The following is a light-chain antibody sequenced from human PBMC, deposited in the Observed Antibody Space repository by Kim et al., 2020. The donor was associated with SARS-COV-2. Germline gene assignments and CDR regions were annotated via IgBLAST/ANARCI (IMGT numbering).Light chain of an antibody. Sequence: ASVGDRLTIPCRASQGISNDLAWYQQKPGKVPKLLIFAASALQSGVPSRFSGSGSGTDFTLTISSLQPEDVATYYCQKYNGAPWTFGQGTKVDIK. V-gene: IGKV1-27*01. CDR1: QGISND. J-gene: IGKJ1*01. CDR2: AAS. CDR3: QKYNGAPWT.